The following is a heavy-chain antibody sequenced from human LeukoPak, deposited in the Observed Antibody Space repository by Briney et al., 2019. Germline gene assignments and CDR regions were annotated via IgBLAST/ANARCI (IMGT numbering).Heavy chain of an antibody. Sequence: SETLSLTCTVSGGSISSYYWSWIRQPPGKGLEWIGYIYYSGSTNYNPSLKSRVTISVDTSKNQFSLMLSSVTAADTAVYYCARQGIAVAGIGYYFDYWGQGTLVTVSS. J-gene: IGHJ4*02. CDR2: IYYSGST. D-gene: IGHD6-19*01. V-gene: IGHV4-59*08. CDR3: ARQGIAVAGIGYYFDY. CDR1: GGSISSYY.